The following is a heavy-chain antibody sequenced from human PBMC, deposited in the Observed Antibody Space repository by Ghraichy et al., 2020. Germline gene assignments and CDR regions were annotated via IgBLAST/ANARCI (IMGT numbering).Heavy chain of an antibody. CDR1: GGSLRNYY. CDR2: IHYSGST. J-gene: IGHJ4*02. D-gene: IGHD6-19*01. Sequence: SETLSLTCTVSGGSLRNYYWRWIRQPPGKGLEWIGYIHYSGSTNYNPSLKSRVTISVDKSKNQFSLKVNSVTTADTAVYFCARADQSGCFDYWGQGTLVTVSS. V-gene: IGHV4-59*01. CDR3: ARADQSGCFDY.